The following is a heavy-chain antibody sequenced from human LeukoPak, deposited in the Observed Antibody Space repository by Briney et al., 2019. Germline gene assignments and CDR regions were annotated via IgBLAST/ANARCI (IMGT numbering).Heavy chain of an antibody. Sequence: SETLSLTCTVSGGSISSYYWSWIRQPAGKGLEWIGRIDTSGNTNYKPSLKSRVTMSVDTSKNQFSLKLSSVTAADTAVYYCARVGVGYYDSSGYYRPDAFDIWGQGTLVTVSS. D-gene: IGHD3-22*01. CDR3: ARVGVGYYDSSGYYRPDAFDI. V-gene: IGHV4-4*07. J-gene: IGHJ3*02. CDR2: IDTSGNT. CDR1: GGSISSYY.